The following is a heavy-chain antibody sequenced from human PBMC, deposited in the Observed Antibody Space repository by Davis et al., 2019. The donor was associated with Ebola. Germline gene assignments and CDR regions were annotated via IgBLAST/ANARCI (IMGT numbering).Heavy chain of an antibody. CDR2: IYAGDSDT. Sequence: KVSCKASGYSFTNYWTGWVRQMPGKGLEWMGIIYAGDSDTRYSPSFQGQVTIAADKSINTAYLQWDSLKASDTATYYCARHRGWEYRTPSYYYYEMDVWGKGTTVTVSS. CDR1: GYSFTNYW. J-gene: IGHJ6*04. CDR3: ARHRGWEYRTPSYYYYEMDV. V-gene: IGHV5-51*01. D-gene: IGHD1-26*01.